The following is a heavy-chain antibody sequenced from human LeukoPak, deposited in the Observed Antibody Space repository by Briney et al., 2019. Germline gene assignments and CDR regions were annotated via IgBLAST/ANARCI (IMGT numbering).Heavy chain of an antibody. CDR2: ISYDGSNK. CDR3: ARDRYYYL. J-gene: IGHJ4*02. CDR1: GFTFSSYA. V-gene: IGHV3-30-3*01. D-gene: IGHD2/OR15-2a*01. Sequence: PGGSLRLSCAASGFTFSSYAMHWVRQAPGKGLEWVAVISYDGSNKYYADSVKGRFTISRDNSKNTLYLQMNSLRAEDTAVYYCARDRYYYLWGQGTLVTVSS.